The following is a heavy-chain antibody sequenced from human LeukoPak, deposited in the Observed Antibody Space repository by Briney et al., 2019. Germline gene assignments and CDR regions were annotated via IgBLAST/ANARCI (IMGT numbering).Heavy chain of an antibody. Sequence: ASVNVSFKASGYTFTIYAMHWVRQAPGQRLEWMGWINAGNGNTKYSQKFQGRVTITRDTSASTAYMELSSLRSEDTAVYYCATPTRSGWYGGGGYYYGMDVWGQGTTVTVSS. CDR1: GYTFTIYA. CDR3: ATPTRSGWYGGGGYYYGMDV. J-gene: IGHJ6*02. D-gene: IGHD6-19*01. CDR2: INAGNGNT. V-gene: IGHV1-3*01.